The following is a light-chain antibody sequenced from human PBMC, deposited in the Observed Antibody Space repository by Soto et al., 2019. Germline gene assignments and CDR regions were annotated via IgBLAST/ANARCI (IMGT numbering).Light chain of an antibody. V-gene: IGKV1-39*01. Sequence: DIQMTQSPSSLSASAGDRVTITCRASQSISSYLNWYQQKPGKAPKLLIYAASSLQSGVPSRFSGSGSGTDFTLTISSLQPEDFATYYCQQSYSTPTIGQGTRLEIK. CDR2: AAS. CDR1: QSISSY. J-gene: IGKJ5*01. CDR3: QQSYSTPT.